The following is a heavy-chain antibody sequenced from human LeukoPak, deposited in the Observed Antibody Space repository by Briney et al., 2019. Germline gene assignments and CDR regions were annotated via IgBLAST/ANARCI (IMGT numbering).Heavy chain of an antibody. V-gene: IGHV1-69*04. J-gene: IGHJ3*02. CDR3: ARERLSASGTFDI. Sequence: SVKVSCKASGGTSNNYAISWVRQAPGQGLECMGRIIPIVGITNYARKFQGRVTITADKSTSTAYMELSSLRSEDTAIYYCARERLSASGTFDIWGQGTMVTVSS. D-gene: IGHD2-21*01. CDR2: IIPIVGIT. CDR1: GGTSNNYA.